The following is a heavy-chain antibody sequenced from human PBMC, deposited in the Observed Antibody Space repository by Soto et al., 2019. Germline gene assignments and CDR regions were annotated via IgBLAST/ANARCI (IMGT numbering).Heavy chain of an antibody. V-gene: IGHV1-18*01. CDR1: GNTFNSYG. CDR2: INAYNGNT. CDR3: ARVPYKYSYVNYYYYCGMDV. Sequence: GASVKVSCKASGNTFNSYGISWVRQAPGQGLEWMGWINAYNGNTNYAQNLQGRVTMTTDTSTSTGYMELRSLRSDDTAVYYCARVPYKYSYVNYYYYCGMDVWGQGTTVTVSS. J-gene: IGHJ6*02. D-gene: IGHD5-18*01.